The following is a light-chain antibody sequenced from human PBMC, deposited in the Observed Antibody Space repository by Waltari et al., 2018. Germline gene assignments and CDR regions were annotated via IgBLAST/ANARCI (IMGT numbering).Light chain of an antibody. J-gene: IGLJ2*01. CDR3: WLYYSGAQV. Sequence: QAVVTQEPSLTVSPGGKVTPTCSSSTGAVTSVPFPHWFQQKPGQAPKTLIYDTNNKLSWTPARFSGSLAGGKAALTRSGAKPEDEAEYYCWLYYSGAQVFGGGTRLTVL. CDR1: TGAVTSVPF. V-gene: IGLV7-43*01. CDR2: DTN.